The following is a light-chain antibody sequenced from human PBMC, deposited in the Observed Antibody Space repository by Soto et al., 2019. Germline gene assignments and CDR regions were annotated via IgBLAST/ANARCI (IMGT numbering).Light chain of an antibody. Sequence: DIQMTQSPSTLSASVGDRVTITCRASQSISSWLAWYQQKPGKAPKLLIYDASNSESGVPSRFSGSGSGTELSITISNLQPDDFATYYCQHYKSYPWTFGQGTKVDI. V-gene: IGKV1-5*01. CDR3: QHYKSYPWT. J-gene: IGKJ1*01. CDR1: QSISSW. CDR2: DAS.